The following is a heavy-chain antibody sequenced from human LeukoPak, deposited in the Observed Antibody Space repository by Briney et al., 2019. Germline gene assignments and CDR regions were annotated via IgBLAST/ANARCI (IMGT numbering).Heavy chain of an antibody. Sequence: ASVKVSCKASGYTSTNYYMHWVRQAPGQGLEWMGIINPSGISTSYAQKFQGRVTMTRDMSTSTVYMELSSLRSEDTAVYYCARGRSKPRGSFDYWGQGTLVTVSS. CDR2: INPSGIST. V-gene: IGHV1-46*01. CDR3: ARGRSKPRGSFDY. J-gene: IGHJ4*02. CDR1: GYTSTNYY.